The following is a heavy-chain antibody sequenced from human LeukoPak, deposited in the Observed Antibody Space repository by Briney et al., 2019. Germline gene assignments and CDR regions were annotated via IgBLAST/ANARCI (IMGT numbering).Heavy chain of an antibody. J-gene: IGHJ4*02. CDR2: INPSGGST. CDR1: GYSFNDKY. Sequence: ASVKISCKASGYSFNDKYLHWVRQAPGQGLEWMGIINPSGGSTSYAQKFQGRVTMTRDMSTSTVYMELSSLRSEDTAVYYCAIEGGIAAAGTYYWGQGTLVTVSS. V-gene: IGHV1-46*02. D-gene: IGHD6-13*01. CDR3: AIEGGIAAAGTYY.